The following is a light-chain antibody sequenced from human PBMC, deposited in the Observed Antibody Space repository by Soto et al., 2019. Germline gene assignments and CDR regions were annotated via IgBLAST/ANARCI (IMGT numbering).Light chain of an antibody. J-gene: IGKJ5*01. CDR1: QSVSSS. Sequence: EIVMTQSPATLSVSPGERATLSCRASQSVSSSLAWYQQKPGQAPRLLIFGASTRATGIPARFSGSVSGTEFTLTISSLQSEDFAVYYCQQYNTWPPITFGPGTRLDIK. CDR2: GAS. CDR3: QQYNTWPPIT. V-gene: IGKV3-15*01.